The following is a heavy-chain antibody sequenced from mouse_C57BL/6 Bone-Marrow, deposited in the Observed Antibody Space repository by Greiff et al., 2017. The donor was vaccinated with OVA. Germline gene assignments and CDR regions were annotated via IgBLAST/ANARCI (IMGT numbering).Heavy chain of an antibody. CDR1: GYTFTDYY. V-gene: IGHV1-19*01. Sequence: EVQLQQSGPVLVKPGASVKMSCKASGYTFTDYYMNWVKQSHGKSLEWIGVINPYNGGTSYNQKFKGKATLTVDKSSSTAYMELNSLTSEDSAVYYCAPYYGSSYIAYWGQGTLVTVSA. J-gene: IGHJ3*01. CDR3: APYYGSSYIAY. CDR2: INPYNGGT. D-gene: IGHD1-1*01.